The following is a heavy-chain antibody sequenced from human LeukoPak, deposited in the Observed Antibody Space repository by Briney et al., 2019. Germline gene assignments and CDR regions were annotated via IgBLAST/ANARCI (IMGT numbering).Heavy chain of an antibody. V-gene: IGHV1-2*02. J-gene: IGHJ5*02. CDR2: INPNSGDT. Sequence: ASVKVSCKASGYTFTGYYMHWVRQAPGQGLEWMGWINPNSGDTNYAQKFQGRVTMTRDTSISTAYMELSSLRSDDTAVYYCARDRPNNWFDPWGQGTLVTVSS. CDR1: GYTFTGYY. CDR3: ARDRPNNWFDP.